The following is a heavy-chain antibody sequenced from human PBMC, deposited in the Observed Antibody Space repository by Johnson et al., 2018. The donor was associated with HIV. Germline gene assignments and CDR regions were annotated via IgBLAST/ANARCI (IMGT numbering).Heavy chain of an antibody. CDR3: AREGGATIFGVTDAFDI. CDR1: GFTFSSYD. Sequence: EVQLVESGGGLVKAGGSLRLSCAASGFTFSSYDMHWVRQATGKGLEWVSAIGTAGDTYYPGSVKGRFALSRENAKNSLYLQMNSLRADDTAVYYCAREGGATIFGVTDAFDIWGQGTMVSVS. J-gene: IGHJ3*02. V-gene: IGHV3-13*01. CDR2: IGTAGDT. D-gene: IGHD3-3*01.